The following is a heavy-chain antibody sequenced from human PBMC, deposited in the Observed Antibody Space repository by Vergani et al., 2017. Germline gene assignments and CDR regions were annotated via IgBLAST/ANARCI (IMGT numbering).Heavy chain of an antibody. D-gene: IGHD5-24*01. CDR2: VISKKDGGSA. V-gene: IGHV3-15*01. CDR1: GLTFNDAW. J-gene: IGHJ4*02. CDR3: STYNVGASFS. Sequence: EVQLVESGGGLLKPGDHVRLSCAVSGLTFNDAWMTWVGQAPGKGLEWLGRVISKKDGGSADYSPHVKGTITISRAESKSTIYLGMNSLRIEDTANYYCSTYNVGASFSWGPGTRVTVSS.